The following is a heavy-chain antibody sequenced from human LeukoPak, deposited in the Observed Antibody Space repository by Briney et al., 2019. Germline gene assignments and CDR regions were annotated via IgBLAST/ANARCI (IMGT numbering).Heavy chain of an antibody. D-gene: IGHD3-9*01. J-gene: IGHJ3*02. Sequence: PGGSLRLSCAASGFTVSSNYMSWVRQAPGKGLEWVSVIYSGGSTYYADSVKGRFTISRDNSKNTLYLQMNSLRAEDTAVYYCARGGDILVFSAFDIWGQGTMVTVSS. CDR3: ARGGDILVFSAFDI. V-gene: IGHV3-53*01. CDR1: GFTVSSNY. CDR2: IYSGGST.